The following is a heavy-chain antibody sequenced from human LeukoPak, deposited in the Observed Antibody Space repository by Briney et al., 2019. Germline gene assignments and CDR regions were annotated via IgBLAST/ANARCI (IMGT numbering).Heavy chain of an antibody. J-gene: IGHJ4*02. CDR1: GGSISSSSYY. Sequence: SETLSLTCTVSGGSISSSSYYWGWIRQPPGKGLEWIGSIYYSGSTYYNPSLKSRVTISVDTSKNQFSLKLSSVTAADTAVYYCASVDLPQDWGQGTLVTVSS. V-gene: IGHV4-39*07. CDR2: IYYSGST. CDR3: ASVDLPQD.